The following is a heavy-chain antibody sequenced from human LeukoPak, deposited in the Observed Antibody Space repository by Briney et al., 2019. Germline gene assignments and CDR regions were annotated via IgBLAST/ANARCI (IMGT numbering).Heavy chain of an antibody. V-gene: IGHV1-2*06. CDR3: ARGRVVATDY. CDR1: GYTFFDSY. CDR2: IDPNSGGT. D-gene: IGHD1-26*01. Sequence: ASVKDSCKASGYTFFDSYVHWVRPEPGEGLEWMGRIDPNSGGTNYAQKFQGRVTMTREPSISTAYMEVSRLTSNHTAVYYCARGRVVATDYWDQGTLVTVSS. J-gene: IGHJ4*02.